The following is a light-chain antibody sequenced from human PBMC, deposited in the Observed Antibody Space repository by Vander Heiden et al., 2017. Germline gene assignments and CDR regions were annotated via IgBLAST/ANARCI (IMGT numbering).Light chain of an antibody. CDR1: QSNNSY. Sequence: DIQMTQSPSSLSASVGDSVTLTCQASQSNNSYLDWYQQKPGKAPKLLIYAASSLQSGVPERFSGSGSGTDFTLTISSLQAEDFATYYCQQSYSTPYTFGQGTKLEIK. J-gene: IGKJ2*01. V-gene: IGKV1-39*01. CDR2: AAS. CDR3: QQSYSTPYT.